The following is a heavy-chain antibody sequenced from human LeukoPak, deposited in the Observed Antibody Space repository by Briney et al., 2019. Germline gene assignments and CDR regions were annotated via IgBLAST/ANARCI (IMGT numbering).Heavy chain of an antibody. CDR1: GFTFSSYA. Sequence: GGSLRLSCAASGFTFSSYAMSWVRQAPGKGLEWVSAISGSGGSTYYADSVKGRFTISRDNSKNTLYLQMNSLRAEDTAVYYCAKDLHYYDSSGSAFDIWGQGTMVTVSS. D-gene: IGHD3-22*01. CDR3: AKDLHYYDSSGSAFDI. V-gene: IGHV3-23*01. J-gene: IGHJ3*02. CDR2: ISGSGGST.